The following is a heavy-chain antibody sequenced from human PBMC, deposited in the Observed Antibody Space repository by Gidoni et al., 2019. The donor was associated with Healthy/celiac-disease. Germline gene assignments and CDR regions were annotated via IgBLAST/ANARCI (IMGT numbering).Heavy chain of an antibody. CDR1: GGSFSGYS. V-gene: IGHV4-34*01. CDR3: ARSGPFWSGYFGGYFDY. Sequence: QVQLQQWGAGLLKPSETLSLTCAVYGGSFSGYSWSWIRPPPGKGREWIGEINHSGSTNYNPSLKSRVTISVDTSKNQFSLKLSSVTAADTAVYYCARSGPFWSGYFGGYFDYWGQGTLVTVSS. CDR2: INHSGST. J-gene: IGHJ4*02. D-gene: IGHD3-3*01.